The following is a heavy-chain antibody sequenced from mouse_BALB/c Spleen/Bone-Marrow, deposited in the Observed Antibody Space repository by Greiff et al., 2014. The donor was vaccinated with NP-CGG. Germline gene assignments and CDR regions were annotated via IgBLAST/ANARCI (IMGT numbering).Heavy chain of an antibody. CDR1: GYTFTSYT. Sequence: LVESAAELARPGASVKMSCKASGYTFTSYTMHWVKQRPGQGLGWIGYFNPSSGYIEYNQKFKDKTTLTADKSSSTACIQLSSLTSEDSAVYYCARLNYGYWFAYWGQGTLVTVSA. CDR2: FNPSSGYI. V-gene: IGHV1-4*02. J-gene: IGHJ3*01. CDR3: ARLNYGYWFAY. D-gene: IGHD1-2*01.